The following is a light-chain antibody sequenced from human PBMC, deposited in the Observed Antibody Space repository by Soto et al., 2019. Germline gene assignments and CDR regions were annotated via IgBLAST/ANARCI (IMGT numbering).Light chain of an antibody. CDR3: QHYNTWPRT. CDR1: QGIKDY. Sequence: EIVMTQSPATLSVSPGERATLSCRASQGIKDYVAWFQQKPGQAPRLLIYGASTRATAIPARFSGSGSGTEFTLSISSLQSEDFEVYYCQHYNTWPRTFGQGTKVDIK. J-gene: IGKJ1*01. CDR2: GAS. V-gene: IGKV3-15*01.